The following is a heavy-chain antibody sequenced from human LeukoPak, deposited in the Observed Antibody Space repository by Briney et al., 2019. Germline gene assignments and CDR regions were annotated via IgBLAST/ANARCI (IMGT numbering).Heavy chain of an antibody. CDR3: ARSKSSIAALAYYMDV. Sequence: SETLSLTCTVSGGSISSSSYYWGWIRQPLGKGLEWIGSIYYSGSTYYNPSLKSRVTISVDTSKNQFSLKLSSVTAADTAVYYCARSKSSIAALAYYMDVWGKGTTVTVSS. V-gene: IGHV4-39*07. J-gene: IGHJ6*03. CDR2: IYYSGST. D-gene: IGHD6-6*01. CDR1: GGSISSSSYY.